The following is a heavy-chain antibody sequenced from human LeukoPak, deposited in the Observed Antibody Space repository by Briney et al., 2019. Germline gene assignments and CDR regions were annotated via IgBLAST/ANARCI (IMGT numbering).Heavy chain of an antibody. D-gene: IGHD6-13*01. CDR3: ALDSSGWSDDSFDI. J-gene: IGHJ3*02. Sequence: PSETLSLTCTVSGASISLYYWSRIRQPPGKGLEWIGYIYYSGSTKYNPSLKSRVTMSIDTSKNQFSLNLKSVTAADTAVYYCALDSSGWSDDSFDIWGHGTMVTVSS. CDR1: GASISLYY. CDR2: IYYSGST. V-gene: IGHV4-59*01.